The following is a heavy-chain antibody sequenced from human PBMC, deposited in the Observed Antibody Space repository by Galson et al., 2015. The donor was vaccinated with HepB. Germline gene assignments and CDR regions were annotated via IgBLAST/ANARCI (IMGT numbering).Heavy chain of an antibody. Sequence: QSGAEVKKPGESLKISCKGSGYSLTSYWIGWVRQMPGKGLEWMGIIYPGDSDTRYSPSFQGQVTISADKSISTAYLQWSSLKASDTAMYYCARRNIQLSRNDAFDIWGQGTMVTVSS. D-gene: IGHD5-18*01. J-gene: IGHJ3*02. CDR3: ARRNIQLSRNDAFDI. CDR1: GYSLTSYW. CDR2: IYPGDSDT. V-gene: IGHV5-51*01.